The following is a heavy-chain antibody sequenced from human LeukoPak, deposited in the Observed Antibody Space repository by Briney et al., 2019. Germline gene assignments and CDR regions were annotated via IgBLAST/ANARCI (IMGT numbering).Heavy chain of an antibody. CDR2: INHSGST. CDR1: GGSISSYY. Sequence: SETLSLTCTVSGGSISSYYWSWIRQPPGKGLEWIGEINHSGSTNYNPSLKSRVTISVDTSKNQFSLKLSSVTAADTAVYYCARDVVVPAANLYYYYGMDVWGQGTTVAVSS. V-gene: IGHV4-34*01. D-gene: IGHD2-2*01. CDR3: ARDVVVPAANLYYYYGMDV. J-gene: IGHJ6*02.